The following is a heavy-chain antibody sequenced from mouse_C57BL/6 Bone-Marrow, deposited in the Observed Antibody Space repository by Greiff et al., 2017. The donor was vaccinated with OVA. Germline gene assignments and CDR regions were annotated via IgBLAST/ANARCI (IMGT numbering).Heavy chain of an antibody. CDR3: AGGFAY. CDR1: GYTFTSYW. Sequence: QVQLQQPGAELVMPGASVKLSCKASGYTFTSYWMHWVKQRPGQGLEWIGEIDPSDSYTNYNQKFKGKSTLTVDKSSSTAYMQLSSLTSEDSAVDGCAGGFAYWGQGTLVTVSA. CDR2: IDPSDSYT. V-gene: IGHV1-69*01. J-gene: IGHJ3*01.